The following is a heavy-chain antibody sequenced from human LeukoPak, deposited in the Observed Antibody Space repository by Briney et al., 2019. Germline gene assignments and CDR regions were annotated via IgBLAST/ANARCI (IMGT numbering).Heavy chain of an antibody. V-gene: IGHV3-21*01. Sequence: GGSLRLSCAASGFTFSNHGMNWVRQAPRKGLEWVSGISPSGDITYYADSVKGRFTISRDNAKNSLYLQMNGLRAEDTAVYYCAREIRSSWQDYWGQGTLVTVSS. CDR1: GFTFSNHG. CDR3: AREIRSSWQDY. CDR2: ISPSGDIT. J-gene: IGHJ4*02. D-gene: IGHD6-13*01.